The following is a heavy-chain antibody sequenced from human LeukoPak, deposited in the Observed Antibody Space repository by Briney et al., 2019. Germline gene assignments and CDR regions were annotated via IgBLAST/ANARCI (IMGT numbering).Heavy chain of an antibody. V-gene: IGHV1-69*05. CDR3: ARYGTDSSGYYFPWV. J-gene: IGHJ4*02. CDR2: IIPIFATP. CDR1: GGSFSTYP. D-gene: IGHD3-22*01. Sequence: SVKVSCKASGGSFSTYPITWVRQAPGQGLEWMGRIIPIFATPNYAQKFQGRVTITTDESTSTAYMELSSLRSEDTAVYYCARYGTDSSGYYFPWVWGQGTLVTVSS.